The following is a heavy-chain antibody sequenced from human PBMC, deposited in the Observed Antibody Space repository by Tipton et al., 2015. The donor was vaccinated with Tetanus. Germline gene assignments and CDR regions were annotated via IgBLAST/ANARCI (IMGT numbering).Heavy chain of an antibody. J-gene: IGHJ4*02. V-gene: IGHV4-31*03. D-gene: IGHD6-6*01. CDR1: GGSVNSGAYS. CDR3: ARRSVSARFDD. Sequence: TLSLTCSVSGGSVNSGAYSWGWIRQHPVKGLEWIGYIYYTGNTYYNPSLKSRVTISVDTSKNQFSLKLSSVTAADTAVYYCARRSVSARFDDWGQGTLVTVSS. CDR2: IYYTGNT.